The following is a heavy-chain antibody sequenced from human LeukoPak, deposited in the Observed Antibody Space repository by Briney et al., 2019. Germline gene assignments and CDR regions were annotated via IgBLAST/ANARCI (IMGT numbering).Heavy chain of an antibody. CDR1: GFTFSSYW. J-gene: IGHJ2*01. D-gene: IGHD4-23*01. CDR3: AKDSTVVTPPYWYFDL. V-gene: IGHV3-7*01. CDR2: IKQDGSEK. Sequence: GGSLRLSCAASGFTFSSYWMSWVRQAPGKGLEWVANIKQDGSEKYYVDSVKGRFTISRDNAKNSLYLQMNSLRAEDTAVYYCAKDSTVVTPPYWYFDLWGRGTLVTVSS.